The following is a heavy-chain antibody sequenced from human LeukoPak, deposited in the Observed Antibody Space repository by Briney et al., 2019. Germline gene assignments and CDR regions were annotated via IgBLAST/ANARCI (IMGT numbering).Heavy chain of an antibody. CDR3: ARDQVLWSTGAFDI. D-gene: IGHD3-10*01. CDR1: GGTFSSYA. CDR2: IIPIFGTA. Sequence: SVKVSCKASGGTFSSYAISWVRQAPGQGLEWMGGIIPIFGTANYAQKFQGRVTIATDESTSTAYMELSSLRSEDTAVYYCARDQVLWSTGAFDIWGQGTMVTVSS. J-gene: IGHJ3*02. V-gene: IGHV1-69*05.